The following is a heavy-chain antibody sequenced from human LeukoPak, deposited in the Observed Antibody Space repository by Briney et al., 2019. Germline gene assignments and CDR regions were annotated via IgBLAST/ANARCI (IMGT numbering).Heavy chain of an antibody. CDR3: ARDRGFGDVRYYYYYGMDV. J-gene: IGHJ6*02. D-gene: IGHD3-10*01. Sequence: GGSLRLSCAASGFTFSSYSMNWVRQAPGKGLEWVSSISSSSYIYYSDSVKGRFTISRDNAKNSLYPQMNSLRAEDTAVYYCARDRGFGDVRYYYYYGMDVWGQGTTVTVSS. CDR1: GFTFSSYS. CDR2: ISSSSYI. V-gene: IGHV3-21*01.